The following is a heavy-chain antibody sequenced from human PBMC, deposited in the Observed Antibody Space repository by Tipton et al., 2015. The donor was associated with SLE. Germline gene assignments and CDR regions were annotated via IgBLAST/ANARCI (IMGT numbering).Heavy chain of an antibody. V-gene: IGHV4-4*07. CDR3: ARDHPVAGPFDY. D-gene: IGHD6-19*01. CDR2: IYTSGST. Sequence: TLSLTCTVSGGSLSSHYWSWIRQPAGKGLEWIGRIYTSGSTNYNPSLKSRVTMSVDTSKNQFSLKLSSVTAADTAVYYCARDHPVAGPFDYWGQGTLVAVSS. J-gene: IGHJ4*02. CDR1: GGSLSSHY.